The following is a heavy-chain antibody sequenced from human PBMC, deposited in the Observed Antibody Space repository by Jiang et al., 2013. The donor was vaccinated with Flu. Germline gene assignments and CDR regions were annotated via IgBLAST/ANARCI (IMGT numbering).Heavy chain of an antibody. Sequence: KKPGASMKVSCEASGYIFTGYFIHWVRQAPGQGLEWMGIISPTGDRTRFAQEFQGRLTMTRDTSTSTAYMELSSLRSDDTAVYYCCRDVVWTCDYWGQGTLVTVSS. CDR2: ISPTGDRT. D-gene: IGHD1-1*01. J-gene: IGHJ4*02. CDR1: GYIFTGYF. CDR3: CRDVVWTCDY. V-gene: IGHV1-46*03.